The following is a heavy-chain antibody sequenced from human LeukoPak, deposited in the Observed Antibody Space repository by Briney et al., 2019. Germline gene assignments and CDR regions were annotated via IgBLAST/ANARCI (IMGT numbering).Heavy chain of an antibody. V-gene: IGHV3-7*01. CDR1: GFPLSHYW. D-gene: IGHD1-26*01. CDR2: IKEDGSEK. Sequence: GGSLRLSCAASGFPLSHYWMSWVRQTPAKGLEWVANIKEDGSEKYSADSVKGRFTISRDNAKNALYLQMNSLRVEDTAVYLCARGDSASKIDYWGQETLVTVSS. J-gene: IGHJ4*02. CDR3: ARGDSASKIDY.